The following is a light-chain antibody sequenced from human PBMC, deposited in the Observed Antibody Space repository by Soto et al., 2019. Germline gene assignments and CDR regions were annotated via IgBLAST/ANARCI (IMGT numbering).Light chain of an antibody. CDR3: SSYAGSNNPWV. CDR2: EVS. J-gene: IGLJ3*02. CDR1: SSDVGGYNY. Sequence: QSALTQPPSASGSPGQSVTISCTGTSSDVGGYNYVSWYQQYPGKAPKLMTYEVSKRPSGVPDRFSGSKSGNTASLTVSGLQAEDEADYYCSSYAGSNNPWVFGGGTKLTVL. V-gene: IGLV2-8*01.